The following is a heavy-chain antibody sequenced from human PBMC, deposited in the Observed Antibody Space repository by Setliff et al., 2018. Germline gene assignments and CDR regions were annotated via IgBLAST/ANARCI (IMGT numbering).Heavy chain of an antibody. CDR3: ARDGGELRSDILTGYQAYYYYYGMDV. Sequence: PSETLSLTYTVSGGSISSGSYYWSWIRPPAGKGLEWIGRIYTSGSTNYNPSLKSRVTISVATSKNQFSLKLSSVTAADTAVYYCARDGGELRSDILTGYQAYYYYYGMDVWGQGTTVTAP. J-gene: IGHJ6*02. D-gene: IGHD3-9*01. CDR2: IYTSGST. CDR1: GGSISSGSYY. V-gene: IGHV4-61*02.